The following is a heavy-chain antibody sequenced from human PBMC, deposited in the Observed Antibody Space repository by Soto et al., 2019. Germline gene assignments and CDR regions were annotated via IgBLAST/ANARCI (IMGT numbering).Heavy chain of an antibody. Sequence: SETLSLTCAVYGGSFSGYYWSWIRQPPGKGLEWIGEINHSGSTNYNPSLKSRVTISVDTSKNQFSLKLSSVTAADTAVYYCARVSRDGALLFDYWGQGTLVTVSS. D-gene: IGHD1-26*01. CDR2: INHSGST. J-gene: IGHJ4*02. V-gene: IGHV4-34*01. CDR1: GGSFSGYY. CDR3: ARVSRDGALLFDY.